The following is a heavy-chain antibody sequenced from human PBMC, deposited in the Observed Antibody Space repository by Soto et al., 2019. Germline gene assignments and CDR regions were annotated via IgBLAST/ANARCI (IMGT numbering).Heavy chain of an antibody. V-gene: IGHV3-30*18. D-gene: IGHD2-15*01. J-gene: IGHJ3*02. CDR1: GFTFSNYG. CDR3: AKDAAVAFDI. CDR2: MSFDGSKE. Sequence: QVHLVESGGGVVQPGRSLRLSCAASGFTFSNYGMHWVRQAPGKGLEWLAVMSFDGSKEYYADSVQGRLTISRDNSKNTLYLQMNSLRTEDTAVYHCAKDAAVAFDIWGQGPMVTVSS.